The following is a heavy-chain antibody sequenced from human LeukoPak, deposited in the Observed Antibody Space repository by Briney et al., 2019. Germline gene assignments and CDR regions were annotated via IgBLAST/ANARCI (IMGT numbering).Heavy chain of an antibody. D-gene: IGHD3-10*01. CDR1: GGSISSSSYY. Sequence: PSETLSLTCTVSGGSISSSSYYWGWIRQPPGKGLEWIGSIYYSGSTYYNPSLKSRVTISVDTSKNQFSLKLSSVTAADTAVYYCARECWYYYGSGSYYEGRLFDYWGQGTLVTVSS. CDR2: IYYSGST. V-gene: IGHV4-39*07. CDR3: ARECWYYYGSGSYYEGRLFDY. J-gene: IGHJ4*02.